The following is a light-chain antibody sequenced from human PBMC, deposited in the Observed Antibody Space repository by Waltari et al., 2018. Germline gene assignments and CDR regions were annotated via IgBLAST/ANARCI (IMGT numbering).Light chain of an antibody. J-gene: IGKJ1*01. Sequence: DIVLTQSPDSLVVSLGERATINCKASQNVLYNSNNKYYLGWYQRKPGQPPKLPIYWASTRESGVPDRFSGTGSGTDFTLTISSLQAEDVAVYYCHQYFSPHWTFGQGTKVEIK. CDR1: QNVLYNSNNKYY. CDR2: WAS. CDR3: HQYFSPHWT. V-gene: IGKV4-1*01.